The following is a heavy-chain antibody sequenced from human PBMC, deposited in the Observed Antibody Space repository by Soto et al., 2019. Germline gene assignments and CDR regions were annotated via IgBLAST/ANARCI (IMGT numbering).Heavy chain of an antibody. D-gene: IGHD3-9*01. Sequence: QLQLQESGPGLVKPSETLSLTCTVSGGSISSSNYYWGWIRQPPGKGLEWIGNIYYGGGTSFNPSLKSRVTVSVDTSKNQFSLKLSSVTAADTAVYFCGRRRDHILTDYDNGPFDHWGQGTLVTVSS. V-gene: IGHV4-39*01. CDR1: GGSISSSNYY. CDR2: IYYGGGT. CDR3: GRRRDHILTDYDNGPFDH. J-gene: IGHJ4*02.